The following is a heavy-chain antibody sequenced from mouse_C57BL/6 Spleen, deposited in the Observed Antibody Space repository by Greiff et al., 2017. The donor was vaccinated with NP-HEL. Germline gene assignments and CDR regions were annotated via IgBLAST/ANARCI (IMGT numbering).Heavy chain of an antibody. D-gene: IGHD2-3*01. CDR2: INYDGSST. CDR3: ARDPGYYVLDY. J-gene: IGHJ2*01. V-gene: IGHV5-16*01. CDR1: GFTFSDYY. Sequence: EVKLVESEGGLVQPGSSMKLSCTASGFTFSDYYMAWVRQVPEKGLEWVANINYDGSSTYYLDSLKSRFIISRDNAKNILYLQMSSLKSEDTATYYCARDPGYYVLDYWGQGTTLTVSS.